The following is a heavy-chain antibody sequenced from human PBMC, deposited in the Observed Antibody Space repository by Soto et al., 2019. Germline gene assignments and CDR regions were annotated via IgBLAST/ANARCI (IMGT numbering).Heavy chain of an antibody. V-gene: IGHV4-59*01. CDR1: GGSLRGYY. J-gene: IGHJ4*02. CDR2: IYYSGTT. CDR3: ARDRNPSQLFY. Sequence: ASGNPFPTCTVSGGSLRGYYWALIRQPPGKGLEWIGHIYYSGTTNYNPSLESRVTISVDTSKNQFSLRLNSVTAADTAVYYCARDRNPSQLFYWGQGALVTVSS.